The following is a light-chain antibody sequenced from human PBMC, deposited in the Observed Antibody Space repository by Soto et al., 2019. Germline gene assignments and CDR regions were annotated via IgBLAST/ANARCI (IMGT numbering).Light chain of an antibody. CDR1: QNIRNY. J-gene: IGKJ2*01. CDR3: QQYSSFFYS. Sequence: DIQMTQSPSSLSASVGDRVTITCRASQNIRNYLNWYQQRPGKTPNLLVYAASNLRSGVPSRFSGSGSGTLFTLTITTLQPEDFATYYCQQYSSFFYSFGQGTRL. V-gene: IGKV1-39*01. CDR2: AAS.